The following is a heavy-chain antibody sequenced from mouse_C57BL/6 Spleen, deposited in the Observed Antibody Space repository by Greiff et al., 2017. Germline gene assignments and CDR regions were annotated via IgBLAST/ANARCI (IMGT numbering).Heavy chain of an antibody. V-gene: IGHV1-50*01. D-gene: IGHD2-3*01. CDR3: ARWLLRTFDY. J-gene: IGHJ2*01. CDR2: IDPSDSYT. CDR1: GYTFTSYW. Sequence: VQLQQSGAELVKPGASVKLSCKASGYTFTSYWMQWVKQRPGQGLEWIGEIDPSDSYTNYNQKFKGKATLTVDTSSRTAYMQLSSLTSEDSAVYYCARWLLRTFDYWGQGTTLTVSS.